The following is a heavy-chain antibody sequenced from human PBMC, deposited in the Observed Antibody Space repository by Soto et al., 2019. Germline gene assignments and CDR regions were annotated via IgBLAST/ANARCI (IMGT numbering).Heavy chain of an antibody. D-gene: IGHD3-22*01. V-gene: IGHV3-23*01. CDR3: AKELYYYDSSGYFDY. CDR2: ISGSGGST. Sequence: GKGLEWVSAISGSGGSTYYADSVKGRFTISRDNSKNTLYLQMNSLRAEDTAVYYCAKELYYYDSSGYFDYWGQGTLVTVSS. J-gene: IGHJ4*02.